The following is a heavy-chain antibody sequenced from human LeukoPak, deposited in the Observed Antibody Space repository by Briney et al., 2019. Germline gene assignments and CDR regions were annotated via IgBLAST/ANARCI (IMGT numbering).Heavy chain of an antibody. CDR2: INPSGGST. CDR3: ARDWDIIAVAMGDLDY. J-gene: IGHJ4*02. CDR1: GYTFTRYY. V-gene: IGHV1-46*01. D-gene: IGHD6-13*01. Sequence: ALVKVSCEASGYTFTRYYMHWVRQAPGQGLEWMGIINPSGGSTSYAQKFQGRVTMTRDTSTSTVYMELSSLRSEDTAVYYCARDWDIIAVAMGDLDYWGQGTLVTVSS.